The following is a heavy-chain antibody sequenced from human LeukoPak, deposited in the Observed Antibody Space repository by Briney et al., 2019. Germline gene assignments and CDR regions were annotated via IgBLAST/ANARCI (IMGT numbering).Heavy chain of an antibody. CDR2: IIPIFGTA. CDR1: GGTFSSYA. D-gene: IGHD3-16*01. J-gene: IGHJ4*02. V-gene: IGHV1-69*13. Sequence: SVKVSCKASGGTFSSYAISWVRQAPGQGLEWMGGIIPIFGTANYAQKFRGRVTITADESTSTAYMELSSLRSEDTAVYYCASQDYDYVWGSYSGGYWGQGTLVTVSS. CDR3: ASQDYDYVWGSYSGGY.